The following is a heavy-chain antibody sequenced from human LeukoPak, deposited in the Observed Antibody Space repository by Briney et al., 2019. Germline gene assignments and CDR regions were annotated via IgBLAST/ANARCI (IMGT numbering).Heavy chain of an antibody. CDR1: GYSFTSYW. CDR3: ARRQRYCSGGSCYWFDP. Sequence: GESLKISCKGSGYSFTSYWIGWVRQMPGKGLEWMGIIYPGDSDTRYSPSFQGQVTISADKSISTAYLQWSSLKAPDTATYYCARRQRYCSGGSCYWFDPWGQGTLVTVSS. V-gene: IGHV5-51*01. J-gene: IGHJ5*02. D-gene: IGHD2-15*01. CDR2: IYPGDSDT.